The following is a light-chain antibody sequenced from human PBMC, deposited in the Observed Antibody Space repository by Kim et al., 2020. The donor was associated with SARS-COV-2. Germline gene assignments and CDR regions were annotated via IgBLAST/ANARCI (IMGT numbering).Light chain of an antibody. V-gene: IGKV3D-15*01. CDR3: QQYSDWPLT. CDR2: TAS. J-gene: IGKJ1*01. CDR1: QNIRNN. Sequence: SPAERATLSCRASQNIRNNFLAWYQQNPGQAPRLLIYTASTRATGIPARFSGSGSGTEFTLTISSLQSEDFAVYYCQQYSDWPLTFGQGTKVDIK.